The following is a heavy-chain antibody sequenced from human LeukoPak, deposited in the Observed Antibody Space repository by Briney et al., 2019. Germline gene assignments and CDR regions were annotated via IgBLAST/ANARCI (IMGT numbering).Heavy chain of an antibody. CDR1: GFTFSTYA. J-gene: IGHJ4*02. Sequence: GGSLRLSCSASGFTFSTYAMYWVRQPPGKGLEYVSVITSNGGTTYSADSVKGRFTISRDNSKNTLYLQMSSLRPEDTAVYYCVKDSNIHNYWGQGTLVTVSS. V-gene: IGHV3-64D*09. CDR2: ITSNGGTT. D-gene: IGHD4-11*01. CDR3: VKDSNIHNY.